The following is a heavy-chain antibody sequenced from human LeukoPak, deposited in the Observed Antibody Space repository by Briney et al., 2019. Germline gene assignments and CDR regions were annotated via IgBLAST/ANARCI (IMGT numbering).Heavy chain of an antibody. V-gene: IGHV1-69*04. CDR2: IIPIRGIA. J-gene: IGHJ4*02. CDR1: GGTFSSYA. Sequence: SVKLSCKSSGGTFSSYAISWVRQAPGQGLGWMGRIIPIRGIANNAQKFQGRGTITADKSTSTAYMELSSLRSEDTAVYYCARAQAYSSSSGGWVYWGRGTLVTVSS. CDR3: ARAQAYSSSSGGWVY. D-gene: IGHD6-6*01.